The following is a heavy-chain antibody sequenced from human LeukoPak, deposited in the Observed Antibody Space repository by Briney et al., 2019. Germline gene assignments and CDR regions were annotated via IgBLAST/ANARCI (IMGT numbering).Heavy chain of an antibody. CDR2: ISGSGGST. D-gene: IGHD3-22*01. V-gene: IGHV3-23*01. J-gene: IGHJ6*02. Sequence: GGSLRLSCAASGFTFSSYAMSWVRQAPGKGLEWVSAISGSGGSTYYADSVKGRFTISRDNSKNTLYLQMNSLRAEDTAVYYCARDYRVSSGYYYYYYGMDVWGQGTTVTVSS. CDR1: GFTFSSYA. CDR3: ARDYRVSSGYYYYYYGMDV.